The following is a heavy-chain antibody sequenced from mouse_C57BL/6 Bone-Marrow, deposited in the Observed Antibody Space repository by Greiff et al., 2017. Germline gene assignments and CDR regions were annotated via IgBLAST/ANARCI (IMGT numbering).Heavy chain of an antibody. CDR3: ARRDGTYYLDY. D-gene: IGHD2-3*01. CDR1: GFNIKDYY. J-gene: IGHJ2*01. V-gene: IGHV14-2*01. Sequence: VQLQQSGAELVQPGASVKLSCTASGFNIKDYYMHWVKQRTEQGLEWIGRIDPEDGETKSAPKFQGKATITADTSPNTAYLQLSSLTSEDTAVYYCARRDGTYYLDYWGEGTTLTVSS. CDR2: IDPEDGET.